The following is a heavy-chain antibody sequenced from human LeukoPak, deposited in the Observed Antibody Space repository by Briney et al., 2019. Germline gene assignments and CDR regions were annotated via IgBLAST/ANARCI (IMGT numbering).Heavy chain of an antibody. CDR2: INSDGSST. D-gene: IGHD3-10*01. CDR3: ARVPGRGSGSYPTNWFDP. CDR1: GFTFSSYW. V-gene: IGHV3-74*01. Sequence: GGSLRLSCAASGFTFSSYWMHWVRQAPGKGLVWVSRINSDGSSTSYADSVKGRFTISRDNAKNSLYLQMNSLRAEDTALYYCARVPGRGSGSYPTNWFDPWGQGTLVTVSS. J-gene: IGHJ5*02.